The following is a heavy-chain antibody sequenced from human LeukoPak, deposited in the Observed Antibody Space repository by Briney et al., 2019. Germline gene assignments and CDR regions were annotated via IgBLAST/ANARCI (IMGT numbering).Heavy chain of an antibody. CDR2: IYYSGNT. V-gene: IGHV4-61*01. D-gene: IGHD3-10*01. J-gene: IGHJ4*02. CDR3: ARNAMVRGVLDY. Sequence: SETLSLTCTVSGGSITSGYYWSWIRQPPGKGLEWIGYIYYSGNTNYNPSLKSRVTISVDTSKNQFSLKLSSVTAADTAVYYCARNAMVRGVLDYWGQGTLVTVSS. CDR1: GGSITSGYY.